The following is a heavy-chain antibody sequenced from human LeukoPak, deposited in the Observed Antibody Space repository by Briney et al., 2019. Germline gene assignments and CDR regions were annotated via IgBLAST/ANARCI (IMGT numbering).Heavy chain of an antibody. CDR1: GGSISSGDYY. V-gene: IGHV4-30-4*08. D-gene: IGHD3-22*01. CDR2: IYYSGST. J-gene: IGHJ4*02. Sequence: SRTLSLTCTVSGGSISSGDYYWSWIRQPPGKGLEWIGYIYYSGSTYYNPSLKSRVTISVDTSKNQFSLKLSSVTAADTAVYYCARTTMKVPLFDYWGQGTLVTVSS. CDR3: ARTTMKVPLFDY.